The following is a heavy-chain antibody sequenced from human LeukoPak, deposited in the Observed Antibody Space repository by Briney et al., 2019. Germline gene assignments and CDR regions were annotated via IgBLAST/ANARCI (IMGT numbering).Heavy chain of an antibody. J-gene: IGHJ4*02. Sequence: GGSLRLSCAASGFTFSSYAMSWVRQAPGKGLEWVSAISGSGGSTYYADSVKGRFTISRDNSKNTLYLQMNSLRAEDTAVYYCAKTTRKVRGVIITRRVLSDYWGQGTLVTVSS. CDR1: GFTFSSYA. CDR2: ISGSGGST. CDR3: AKTTRKVRGVIITRRVLSDY. V-gene: IGHV3-23*01. D-gene: IGHD3-10*01.